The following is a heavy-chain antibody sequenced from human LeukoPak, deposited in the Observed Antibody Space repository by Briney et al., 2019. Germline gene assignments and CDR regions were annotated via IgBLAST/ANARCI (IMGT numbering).Heavy chain of an antibody. V-gene: IGHV4-59*01. Sequence: SETLSLTCTVSWGSISSYYWSWIRQPPGKGLEWMGYIYYSGSTNYNPSPKSRVTISVETSKNQFSLKLSSVTAADTAVYYCARRLSSPRNWFDPWGQGILVTVSS. D-gene: IGHD6-13*01. CDR1: WGSISSYY. CDR2: IYYSGST. J-gene: IGHJ5*02. CDR3: ARRLSSPRNWFDP.